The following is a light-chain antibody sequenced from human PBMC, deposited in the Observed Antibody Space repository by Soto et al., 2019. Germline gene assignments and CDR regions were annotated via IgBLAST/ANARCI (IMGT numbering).Light chain of an antibody. J-gene: IGLJ2*01. Sequence: SYELTQPPSVSVAPGQTARITCGGNKIGTKSVHWYQQKPGQAPVLVVFDDSDRPSGIPERFSGSNSGNTATLTISRVEAGDEADYYCQVWDSITDQNVVFGGGTKVTVL. V-gene: IGLV3-21*02. CDR3: QVWDSITDQNVV. CDR2: DDS. CDR1: KIGTKS.